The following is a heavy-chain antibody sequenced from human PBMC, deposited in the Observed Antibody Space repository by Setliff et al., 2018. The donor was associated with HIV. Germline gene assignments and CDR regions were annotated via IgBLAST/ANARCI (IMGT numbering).Heavy chain of an antibody. CDR1: GGTFSSYA. J-gene: IGHJ5*02. V-gene: IGHV1-69*04. Sequence: ASVKVSCKASGGTFSSYAISWVRQAPGQGLEWMGRIIPVGGTTNYAQKFQGRVTITADKSTSTVYMELSSLRSGDTAVYYCTRALNSGDYPHWFDPWGQGTLVTVSS. CDR2: IIPVGGTT. D-gene: IGHD4-17*01. CDR3: TRALNSGDYPHWFDP.